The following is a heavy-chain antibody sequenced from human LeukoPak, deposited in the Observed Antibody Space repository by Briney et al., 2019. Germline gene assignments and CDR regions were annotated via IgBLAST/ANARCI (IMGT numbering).Heavy chain of an antibody. Sequence: ASVKVSCRASGFTFTSSAMQWVRQARGQRLEWIGWIVVGSGNTNYAQKFQERVTITRDMSTSTAYMELSSLRSEDTAVYYCAAGDIVGATTIGIFDYWGQGTLVTVSS. CDR2: IVVGSGNT. V-gene: IGHV1-58*02. J-gene: IGHJ4*02. CDR1: GFTFTSSA. CDR3: AAGDIVGATTIGIFDY. D-gene: IGHD1-26*01.